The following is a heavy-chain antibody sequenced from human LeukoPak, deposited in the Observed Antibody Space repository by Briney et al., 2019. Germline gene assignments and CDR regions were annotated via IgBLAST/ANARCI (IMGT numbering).Heavy chain of an antibody. Sequence: ASVKVSCKASGYTFTGYYMHWVRQAPGQGLEWMGWINPNSGGTNYAQKFQGRVTMTRDTSISTAYMELSRLRSDNTAVYYCASDWGLSQLEYCSNTNCYMGAFDIWGQGTMVTVSS. V-gene: IGHV1-2*02. CDR2: INPNSGGT. CDR1: GYTFTGYY. D-gene: IGHD2-2*02. J-gene: IGHJ3*02. CDR3: ASDWGLSQLEYCSNTNCYMGAFDI.